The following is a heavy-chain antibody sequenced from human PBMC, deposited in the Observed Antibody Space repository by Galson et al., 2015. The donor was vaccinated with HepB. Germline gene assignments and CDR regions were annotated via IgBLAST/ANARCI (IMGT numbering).Heavy chain of an antibody. V-gene: IGHV4-39*02. Sequence: SGGSVSNYNYYWAWIRQPPGKGLEWIGSIYYTGSAYYNPSLKSRVTVSVDTSKNHFSLSLTSVTAADTAIYYCARNGDSGDFVSWFDPWGQGTLVTVSS. D-gene: IGHD4-17*01. J-gene: IGHJ5*02. CDR3: ARNGDSGDFVSWFDP. CDR2: IYYTGSA. CDR1: GGSVSNYNYY.